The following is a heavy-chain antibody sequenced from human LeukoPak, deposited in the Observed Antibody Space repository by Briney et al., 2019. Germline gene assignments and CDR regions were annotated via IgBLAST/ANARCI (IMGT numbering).Heavy chain of an antibody. CDR3: ARRYSYGELDY. J-gene: IGHJ4*02. D-gene: IGHD5-18*01. V-gene: IGHV5-51*01. CDR1: GYSFTSYL. Sequence: GESLKISCKSSGYSFTSYLIGWGRQMPGKGLEWMGIIYPGDSDTRYSPSFQGQVTISADKSISTAYLQWSSLKASDTPMYYCARRYSYGELDYWGQGTLVTVSS. CDR2: IYPGDSDT.